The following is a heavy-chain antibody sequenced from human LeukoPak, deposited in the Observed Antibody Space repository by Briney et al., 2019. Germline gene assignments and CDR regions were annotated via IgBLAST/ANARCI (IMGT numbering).Heavy chain of an antibody. CDR1: GGSISSYY. V-gene: IGHV4-4*07. CDR2: IYTSGST. J-gene: IGHJ2*01. Sequence: SETLSLTCTVSGGSISSYYWSWLRQPAGKGLEWIGRIYTSGSTNYNPSLKSRVTMSVDTSKNQFSLKLSSVTAADTAVYYCARTPGIAVAGRRSYWYFDLWGRGTLVTVSS. CDR3: ARTPGIAVAGRRSYWYFDL. D-gene: IGHD6-19*01.